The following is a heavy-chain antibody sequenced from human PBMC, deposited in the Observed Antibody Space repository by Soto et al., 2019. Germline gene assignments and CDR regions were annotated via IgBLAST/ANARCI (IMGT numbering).Heavy chain of an antibody. J-gene: IGHJ6*03. CDR1: GYTFTSYG. Sequence: ASVKVSCPTSGYTFTSYGLSWVRQAPGQGIERMGWISAYNGNTNYAQKLQGRVTMTTDTSTSTAYMELRSLRSDDTAVYYCARAPHIRQWLIPYYYYYMDVWGKGTTVTVSS. CDR2: ISAYNGNT. D-gene: IGHD6-19*01. V-gene: IGHV1-18*01. CDR3: ARAPHIRQWLIPYYYYYMDV.